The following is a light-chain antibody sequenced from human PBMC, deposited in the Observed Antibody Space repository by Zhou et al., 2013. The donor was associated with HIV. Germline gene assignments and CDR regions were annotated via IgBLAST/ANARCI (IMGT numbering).Light chain of an antibody. CDR1: QSISSY. CDR2: AAS. J-gene: IGKJ2*01. Sequence: IRMTQSPSSLSASVGDRVTITCRASQSISSYLDWYQQKPGKAPKLLIYAASSLQGGVPSRFSGSGSGTDFTLTITSLQPEDFATYYCQQSYTTPYTFGQGTRLEIK. CDR3: QQSYTTPYT. V-gene: IGKV1-39*01.